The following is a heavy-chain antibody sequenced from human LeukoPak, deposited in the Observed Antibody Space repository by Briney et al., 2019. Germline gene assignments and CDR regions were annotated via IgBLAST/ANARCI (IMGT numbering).Heavy chain of an antibody. V-gene: IGHV3-20*04. CDR2: INWNGGST. Sequence: SGGSLRLSCAASGFTFDDYGMSWVRQAPGKGLEWVSGINWNGGSTGYADSVKGRFTISRDNAKNSLYLQMNSLRADDTALYYFARDGGYCSGGSCYSDAFDIWGQGTMVTVSS. CDR1: GFTFDDYG. J-gene: IGHJ3*02. CDR3: ARDGGYCSGGSCYSDAFDI. D-gene: IGHD2-15*01.